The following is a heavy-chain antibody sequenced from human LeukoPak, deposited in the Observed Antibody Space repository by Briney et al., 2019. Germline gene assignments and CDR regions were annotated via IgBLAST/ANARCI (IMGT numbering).Heavy chain of an antibody. J-gene: IGHJ5*02. CDR2: INPNSGGT. CDR3: ANLPIYCSGGSCYDR. V-gene: IGHV1-2*02. Sequence: GASVKVSCKASGYTFTSYGISWVRQAPGQGLEWMGWINPNSGGTNYAQKFQGRVTMTRDTSISTAYMELSRLRSDDTAVYYCANLPIYCSGGSCYDRWGQGTLVTVSS. D-gene: IGHD2-15*01. CDR1: GYTFTSYG.